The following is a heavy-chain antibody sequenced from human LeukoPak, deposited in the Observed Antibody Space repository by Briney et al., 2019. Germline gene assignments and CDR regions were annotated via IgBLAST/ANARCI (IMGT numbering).Heavy chain of an antibody. J-gene: IGHJ6*03. CDR2: IKDDGTT. CDR3: AKGGAAAAHYYYYMDV. CDR1: GFTFSNYF. D-gene: IGHD6-13*01. Sequence: GGSLRLSCAASGFTFSNYFMHWVRQPPGKGLVWVSRIKDDGTTNYADSVKGRFTISRDNAKNTVYLQMNSLRAEDTAVYYCAKGGAAAAHYYYYMDVWGKGTTVTISS. V-gene: IGHV3-74*01.